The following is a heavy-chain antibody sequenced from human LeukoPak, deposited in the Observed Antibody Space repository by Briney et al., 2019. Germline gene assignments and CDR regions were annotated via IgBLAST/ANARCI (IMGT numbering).Heavy chain of an antibody. J-gene: IGHJ4*02. V-gene: IGHV1-8*01. D-gene: IGHD3-16*02. CDR1: GYTFTSYD. CDR3: ARNVAHDYVWGSYRLKPGV. Sequence: ASVKVSCKASGYTFTSYDINWVRQATGQGLEWMGWMNPNSGNTGYAQKFQGRVTMTRNTSISTAYMELSSLRSEDTAVYYCARNVAHDYVWGSYRLKPGVWGQGTLVTVSS. CDR2: MNPNSGNT.